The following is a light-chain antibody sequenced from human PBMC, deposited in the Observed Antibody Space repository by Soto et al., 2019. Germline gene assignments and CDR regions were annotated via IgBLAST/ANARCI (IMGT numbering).Light chain of an antibody. CDR3: LIYDGGVYV. CDR1: SGAVTSGSY. V-gene: IGLV7-43*01. CDR2: NTD. J-gene: IGLJ1*01. Sequence: QAVVTQEPSLTVSPGGTVTLTCASSSGAVTSGSYPTWFQQKPGQTPRPLIYNTDNKHSWTPARFSGSLLGGQAALTLSGAQPEDEAEYYCLIYDGGVYVFGAGTKVTVL.